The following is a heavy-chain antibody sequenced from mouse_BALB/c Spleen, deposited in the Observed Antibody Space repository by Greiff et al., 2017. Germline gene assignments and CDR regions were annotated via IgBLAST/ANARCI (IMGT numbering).Heavy chain of an antibody. J-gene: IGHJ4*01. D-gene: IGHD2-1*01. CDR3: ARFGYGNYVYAMDY. V-gene: IGHV1-20*01. CDR2: INPYNGDT. Sequence: EVQLVESGPELVKPGASVKISCKASGYSFTGYFMNWVMQSHGKSLEWIGRINPYNGDTFYNQKFKGKATLNVDKSSNTAYMQLSSLTSEDSAVYYCARFGYGNYVYAMDYWGQGTSVTVSS. CDR1: GYSFTGYF.